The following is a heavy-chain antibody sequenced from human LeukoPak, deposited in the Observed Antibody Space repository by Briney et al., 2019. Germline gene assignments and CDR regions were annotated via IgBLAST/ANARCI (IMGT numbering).Heavy chain of an antibody. CDR3: ASWGIAAAGRNNWFDP. CDR2: IYYSGST. D-gene: IGHD6-13*01. CDR1: GGSISSSSYY. J-gene: IGHJ5*02. Sequence: SETLSLTCTVSGGSISSSSYYWGWIRQPPGKGLEWIGSIYYSGSTYSHPSLKGRATISVDTTKNQFSLKLSSVTAADTAVYKWASWGIAAAGRNNWFDPWGQGTLVTVSS. V-gene: IGHV4-39*01.